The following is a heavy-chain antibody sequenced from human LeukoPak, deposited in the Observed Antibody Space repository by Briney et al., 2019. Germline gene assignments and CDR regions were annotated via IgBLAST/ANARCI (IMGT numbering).Heavy chain of an antibody. CDR2: ITSSGGST. Sequence: GGSLRLSCAAPGFAFSIYAMNCVRQAPGKGLEWVSGITSSGGSTYYGDSMKGRFTISRDNSKKTVYLQMNSLRAEDTAVYYCAKVNGDSFYYYYGVDVWGQGTTVTVSS. J-gene: IGHJ6*02. V-gene: IGHV3-23*01. CDR3: AKVNGDSFYYYYGVDV. D-gene: IGHD4-17*01. CDR1: GFAFSIYA.